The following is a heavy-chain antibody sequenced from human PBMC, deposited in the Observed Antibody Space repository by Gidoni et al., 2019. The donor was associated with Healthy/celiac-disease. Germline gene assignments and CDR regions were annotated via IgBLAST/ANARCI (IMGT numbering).Heavy chain of an antibody. CDR2: IKSKADGRTT. CDR3: TTGAPITMVVVADAFDI. CDR1: GFTFSNAW. V-gene: IGHV3-15*01. Sequence: EVQLVESGGGLVKPGGSLRLSWAASGFTFSNAWMSWVRQAPGKGREWVGRIKSKADGRTTGYAAPVKGRFTISRDDSKNTRFLQMNSLKTEDTAVYYCTTGAPITMVVVADAFDIWGQGTMVTVSS. D-gene: IGHD3-22*01. J-gene: IGHJ3*02.